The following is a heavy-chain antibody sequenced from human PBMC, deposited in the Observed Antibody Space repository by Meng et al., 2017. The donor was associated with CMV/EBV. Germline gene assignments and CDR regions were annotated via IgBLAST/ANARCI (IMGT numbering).Heavy chain of an antibody. CDR2: MNPNSGNT. V-gene: IGHV1-8*01. Sequence: ASVKVSCKVSGYTFTSYDINWVRQATGQGLEWMGWMNPNSGNTGYAQKFQGRVTMTRNTSISTAYMELSSLRSEDTAVYYCARPLTGYYQSGMDVWGQGTTVTVSS. CDR1: GYTFTSYD. CDR3: ARPLTGYYQSGMDV. J-gene: IGHJ6*02. D-gene: IGHD3-9*01.